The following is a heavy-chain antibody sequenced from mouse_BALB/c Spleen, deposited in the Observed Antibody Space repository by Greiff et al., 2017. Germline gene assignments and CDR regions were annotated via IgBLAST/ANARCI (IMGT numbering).Heavy chain of an antibody. V-gene: IGHV1-39*01. J-gene: IGHJ4*01. CDR3: ARRYRYDGGGYAMDY. Sequence: VQLQQTGPELVKPGASVKISCKASGYSFTDYIMLWVKQSHGKSLEWIGNINPYYGSTSYNLKFKGKATLTVDKSSSTAYMQLNSLTSEDSAVYYCARRYRYDGGGYAMDYWGQGTSVTVSS. D-gene: IGHD2-14*01. CDR1: GYSFTDYI. CDR2: INPYYGST.